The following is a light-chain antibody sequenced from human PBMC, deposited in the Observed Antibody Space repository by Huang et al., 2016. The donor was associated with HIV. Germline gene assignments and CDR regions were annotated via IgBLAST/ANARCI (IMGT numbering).Light chain of an antibody. CDR1: QTVTNY. V-gene: IGKV1-39*01. J-gene: IGKJ4*01. CDR3: QQSYSAPFT. CDR2: GAS. Sequence: DIQMTQSPSSLSASVGDRVTITCRASQTVTNYLNWYQQKPGKGPKLLIYGASRLQSGVPSRFGGSGSGTDFTLTISSLQPEDFATYYCQQSYSAPFTFAGGTQVDIK.